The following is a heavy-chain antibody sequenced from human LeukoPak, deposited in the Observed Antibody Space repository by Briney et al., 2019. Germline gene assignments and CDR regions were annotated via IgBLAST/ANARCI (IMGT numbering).Heavy chain of an antibody. CDR1: GGSISSSSYY. CDR2: IYYSGST. D-gene: IGHD3-3*01. J-gene: IGHJ4*02. CDR3: ARLVDFWSGPYFDY. V-gene: IGHV4-39*01. Sequence: SETLYLTCTVSGGSISSSSYYWGWIRQPPGKGLEWIGSIYYSGSTYYNPSLKSRVTISVDTSKNQFSLKLSSVTAADTAVYYCARLVDFWSGPYFDYWGQGTLVTVSS.